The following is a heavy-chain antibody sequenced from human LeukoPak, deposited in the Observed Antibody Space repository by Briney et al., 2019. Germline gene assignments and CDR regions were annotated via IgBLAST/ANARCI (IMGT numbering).Heavy chain of an antibody. CDR3: ARSEELSLYYFDY. CDR2: IYPGDSDT. D-gene: IGHD3-16*02. J-gene: IGHJ4*02. Sequence: GESLKISCKGSGYSFTSYWIGWVRQMPGEGLEWMGIIYPGDSDTRYSPSFQGQVTISADKSISTAYLQWSSLKASDTAMYYCARSEELSLYYFDYWGQGTLVTVSS. CDR1: GYSFTSYW. V-gene: IGHV5-51*01.